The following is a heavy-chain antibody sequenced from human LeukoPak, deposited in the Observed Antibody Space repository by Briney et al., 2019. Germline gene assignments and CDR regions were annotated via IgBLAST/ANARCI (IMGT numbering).Heavy chain of an antibody. J-gene: IGHJ4*02. Sequence: PGGSLRLSCAASGFTFSSYAMSWVRQAPGRGLEWVSAISGSGGSTYYADSVKGRFTISRDNSKNTLYLQMNSLRAEDTAVYYCAKDSSSWYFFPSDYWGQGTLVTVSS. CDR1: GFTFSSYA. D-gene: IGHD6-13*01. CDR3: AKDSSSWYFFPSDY. CDR2: ISGSGGST. V-gene: IGHV3-23*01.